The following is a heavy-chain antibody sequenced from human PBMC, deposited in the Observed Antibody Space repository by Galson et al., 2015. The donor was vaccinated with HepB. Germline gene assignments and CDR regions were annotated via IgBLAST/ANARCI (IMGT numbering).Heavy chain of an antibody. Sequence: SLRLSCAASGFTFSSYGMHWVRQAPGKGLEWVAVISYDGSNKYYADSVKGRFTISRDNSKNTLYLQMNSLRAEDTAVHYCAKDTNGFFFDYWGQGTLVTVSS. J-gene: IGHJ4*02. V-gene: IGHV3-30*18. CDR2: ISYDGSNK. D-gene: IGHD1-1*01. CDR1: GFTFSSYG. CDR3: AKDTNGFFFDY.